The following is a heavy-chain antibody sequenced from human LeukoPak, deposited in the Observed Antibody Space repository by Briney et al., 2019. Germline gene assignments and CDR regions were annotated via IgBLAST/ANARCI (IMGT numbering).Heavy chain of an antibody. CDR2: ISYDGSSE. CDR3: AKRFYYDTSGFPTGPIDY. CDR1: GFTFNNYG. V-gene: IGHV3-30*18. D-gene: IGHD3-22*01. J-gene: IGHJ4*02. Sequence: GGSLRLSCAASGFTFNNYGMHWVRQAPGKGLEWVAFISYDGSSEYSADSVKGRLTISRDNFKNTLYLQMNSLRAEDTAVYYCAKRFYYDTSGFPTGPIDYWGQGTLVTVSS.